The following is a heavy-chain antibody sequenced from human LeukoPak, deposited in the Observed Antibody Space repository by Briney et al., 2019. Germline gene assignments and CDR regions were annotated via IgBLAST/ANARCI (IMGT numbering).Heavy chain of an antibody. CDR2: MNPNSGNT. D-gene: IGHD4-11*01. Sequence: ASVKVSCKASGYTFTSYDINWVRQATGQGLEWMGWMNPNSGNTGYAQKFQGRVTITRNTSISTAYMELSSLRAEDTAVYYCAKGIDYSNYGSWFDPWGQGTLVTVSS. J-gene: IGHJ5*02. V-gene: IGHV1-8*03. CDR3: AKGIDYSNYGSWFDP. CDR1: GYTFTSYD.